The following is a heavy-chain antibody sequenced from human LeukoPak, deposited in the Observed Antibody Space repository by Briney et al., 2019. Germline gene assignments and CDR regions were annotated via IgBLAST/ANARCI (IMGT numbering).Heavy chain of an antibody. CDR2: VTGSGGTT. CDR3: ANVRYGY. J-gene: IGHJ4*02. D-gene: IGHD1-1*01. Sequence: PGGSLRLSCAASGFTFSSYAMSWVRQAPGKGLEWVSTVTGSGGTTYYADSVKGRFTISRDNSKNTLYLQMNSLRDEDTAVYYCANVRYGYWGQGTLATVSS. CDR1: GFTFSSYA. V-gene: IGHV3-23*01.